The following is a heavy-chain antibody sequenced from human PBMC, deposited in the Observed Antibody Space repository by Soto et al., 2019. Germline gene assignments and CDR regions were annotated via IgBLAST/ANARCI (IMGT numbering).Heavy chain of an antibody. J-gene: IGHJ4*02. CDR3: AKSPTGERYYFDY. CDR2: ISGSGGST. D-gene: IGHD7-27*01. V-gene: IGHV3-23*01. CDR1: GFTFSSYA. Sequence: HPGGSLRLSCAASGFTFSSYAMSWVRQAPGKGLEWVSAISGSGGSTYYADSVKGRFTISRDNSKNTLYLQMNSLRAEDTAVYYCAKSPTGERYYFDYWGQGTLVTVSS.